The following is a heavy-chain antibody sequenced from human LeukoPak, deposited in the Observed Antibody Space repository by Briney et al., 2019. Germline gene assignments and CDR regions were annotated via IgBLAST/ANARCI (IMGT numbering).Heavy chain of an antibody. CDR3: ARDDDTTGRYSRFDY. Sequence: GGSLRLSCAASGFTFSTCAMTWVRQAPGKGLEWVSSISGSSGDTYYADSVKGRFTISRDNSKNTLYLQMNNLRAEDTAVYFCARDDDTTGRYSRFDYWGQGTLVTVSS. D-gene: IGHD3-22*01. V-gene: IGHV3-23*01. J-gene: IGHJ4*02. CDR2: ISGSSGDT. CDR1: GFTFSTCA.